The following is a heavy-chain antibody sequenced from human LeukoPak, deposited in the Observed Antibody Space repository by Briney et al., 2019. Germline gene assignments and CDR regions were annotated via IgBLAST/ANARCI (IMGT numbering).Heavy chain of an antibody. J-gene: IGHJ4*02. V-gene: IGHV3-30*03. D-gene: IGHD3-10*01. CDR1: EFTFSTYG. CDR3: ARDVFYGSGSYYSL. CDR2: ISYDGSYK. Sequence: GGSLRLSCAASEFTFSTYGMHWVRQAPGKGLEWVAVISYDGSYKFYADSVKGRFTISRDNSKSTLYLQMNSLRAEDTAVYYCARDVFYGSGSYYSLWGQGTLVTVSS.